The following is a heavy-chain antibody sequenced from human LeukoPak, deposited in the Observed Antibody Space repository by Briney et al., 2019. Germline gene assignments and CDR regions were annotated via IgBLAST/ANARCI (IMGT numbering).Heavy chain of an antibody. Sequence: SETLSLTCTVSGGSISSYYWSWIRQPPGKGLEWIGYIYYSGSTNYNPSLKSRVTISVDTSKNQFSLKLSSVTAADTAVYYCARQEGDYYDSSGPTLYYFDYWGQGTLVTVSS. CDR3: ARQEGDYYDSSGPTLYYFDY. D-gene: IGHD3-22*01. CDR2: IYYSGST. J-gene: IGHJ4*02. V-gene: IGHV4-59*08. CDR1: GGSISSYY.